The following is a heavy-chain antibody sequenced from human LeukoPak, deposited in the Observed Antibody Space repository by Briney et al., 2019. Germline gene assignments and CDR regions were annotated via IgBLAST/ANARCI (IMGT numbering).Heavy chain of an antibody. CDR3: ASYGSGSNFDY. CDR2: ISSRGSTI. D-gene: IGHD3-10*01. J-gene: IGHJ4*02. Sequence: PGGSLRLSCAASGRPFSDYYMSWIRQAPGKGLEWVSYISSRGSTIYYADSVKGRFTISRDNAKNSLYLQMNSLRAEDTAMYYCASYGSGSNFDYWGQGTLVTVSS. CDR1: GRPFSDYY. V-gene: IGHV3-11*01.